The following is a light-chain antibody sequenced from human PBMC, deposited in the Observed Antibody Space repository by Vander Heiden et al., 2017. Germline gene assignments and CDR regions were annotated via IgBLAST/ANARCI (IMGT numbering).Light chain of an antibody. CDR1: NIGSKS. CDR2: DDS. J-gene: IGLJ2*01. Sequence: SYVLTPPPSVSVAPGQTARITWGGNNIGSKSVHWYQQKPGQAPVLVVYDDSDRPSGIPERFSAANSGNTATLTISRVEAGDEADYYCQVWDSASDHPVIFGGGTKLTVL. V-gene: IGLV3-21*02. CDR3: QVWDSASDHPVI.